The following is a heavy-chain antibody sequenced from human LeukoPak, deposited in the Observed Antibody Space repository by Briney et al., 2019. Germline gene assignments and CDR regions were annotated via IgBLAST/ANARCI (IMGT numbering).Heavy chain of an antibody. Sequence: GGSLRLSCAASGFTFSIYAMSWVRQAPGKGLEWVSSITSGGAGTYYPDSVKGRFTISRDNSENTLYLQMNSLRAEDTAVYYCAKDRPNYYDTSGHYYRRNGDCWGQGTLVTVS. CDR2: ITSGGAGT. J-gene: IGHJ4*02. V-gene: IGHV3-23*01. D-gene: IGHD3-22*01. CDR1: GFTFSIYA. CDR3: AKDRPNYYDTSGHYYRRNGDC.